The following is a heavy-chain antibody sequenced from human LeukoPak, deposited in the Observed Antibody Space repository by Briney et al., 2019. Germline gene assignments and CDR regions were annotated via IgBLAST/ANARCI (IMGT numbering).Heavy chain of an antibody. CDR1: GYSISSGYY. V-gene: IGHV4-38-2*02. Sequence: SETLSLTCTVSGYSISSGYYWGWIRQPPGRGLERIGSIYHSGSTYYNPSLKSRVTISVDTSKNQFSLKLSSVTAADTAVYYCARDGYYYDSSGYLYYFDYWGQGTLVTVSS. D-gene: IGHD3-22*01. J-gene: IGHJ4*02. CDR3: ARDGYYYDSSGYLYYFDY. CDR2: IYHSGST.